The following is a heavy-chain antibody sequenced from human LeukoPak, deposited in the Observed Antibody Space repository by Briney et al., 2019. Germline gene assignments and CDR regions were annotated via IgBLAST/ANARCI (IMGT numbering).Heavy chain of an antibody. J-gene: IGHJ4*02. CDR3: MRDGPSWGLL. CDR2: IIYTTGST. CDR1: GISINPYY. Sequence: SETLSLTCTVSGISINPYYWTWIRQPAGKGLEWMGRIIYTTGSTNYNPSLNSRVTMSVDTSKNQISLKLTCVTAADTAMYYCMRDGPSWGLLWGLGTLVTVSS. D-gene: IGHD3-16*01. V-gene: IGHV4-4*07.